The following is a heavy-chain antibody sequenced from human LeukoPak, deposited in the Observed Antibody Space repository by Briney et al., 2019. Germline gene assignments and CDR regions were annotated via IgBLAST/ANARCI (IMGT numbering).Heavy chain of an antibody. V-gene: IGHV4-59*12. Sequence: SETLSLTCTVSGGSMSNYYWSWIRQPPGKGLEWIGFICNTGSTNQNPSLRSRATISLDTSKNQFSLKLSSVTAADTAVYYCARNEGSVAGPFDYWGQGTLVTVSS. D-gene: IGHD6-19*01. CDR3: ARNEGSVAGPFDY. CDR2: ICNTGST. J-gene: IGHJ4*02. CDR1: GGSMSNYY.